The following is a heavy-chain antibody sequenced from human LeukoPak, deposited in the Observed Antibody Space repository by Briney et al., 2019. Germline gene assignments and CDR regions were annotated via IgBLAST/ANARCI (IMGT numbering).Heavy chain of an antibody. J-gene: IGHJ4*02. V-gene: IGHV1-69*04. D-gene: IGHD6-13*01. CDR1: GGTFSSYA. CDR3: AKRRDSSSWYVAFDY. CDR2: IIPILGIA. Sequence: SVKVSCKASGGTFSSYAISWVRQAPGQGLEWMGRIIPILGIANYAQKCQGRVTITADKSTSTAYIELSSLRSEDTAVYYCAKRRDSSSWYVAFDYWGQGTLVTVSS.